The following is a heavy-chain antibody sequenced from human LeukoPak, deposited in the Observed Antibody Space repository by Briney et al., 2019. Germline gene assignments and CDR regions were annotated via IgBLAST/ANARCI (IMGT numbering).Heavy chain of an antibody. CDR1: GYTFTGYY. Sequence: ASVKVSCKASGYTFTGYYMHWVRQASGQGLEWMGWINPNSGDTNYAQKFQGRVTMTRDASITTAYLELSGLRSDDTALFYCAREATTLPSPLGYWGQGTLVTVSS. J-gene: IGHJ4*02. CDR2: INPNSGDT. CDR3: AREATTLPSPLGY. V-gene: IGHV1-2*02. D-gene: IGHD4-17*01.